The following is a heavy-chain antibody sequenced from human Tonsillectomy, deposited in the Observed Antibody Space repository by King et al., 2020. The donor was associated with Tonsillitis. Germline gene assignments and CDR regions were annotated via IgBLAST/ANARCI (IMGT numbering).Heavy chain of an antibody. Sequence: QVQLVESGGGVVQPGRSLRLSCTTSGFTFGYFGMNWVRQAPGKGLEWVAIIWKDGSKKYYGDSVKGRFTVSRDNSKNTLYLQMNSLRAEDTAVYYCARDPLGTLDYGDFELFGIDFWGQGTQVTVSS. CDR2: IWKDGSKK. V-gene: IGHV3-33*08. J-gene: IGHJ4*02. CDR3: ARDPLGTLDYGDFELFGIDF. D-gene: IGHD4-17*01. CDR1: GFTFGYFG.